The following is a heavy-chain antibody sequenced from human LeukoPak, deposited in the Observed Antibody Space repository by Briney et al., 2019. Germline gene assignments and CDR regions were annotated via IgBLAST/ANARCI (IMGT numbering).Heavy chain of an antibody. CDR3: ATDLIHYYGSGAKT. V-gene: IGHV3-21*01. Sequence: GGSLRLSCAASGFTFSTYSMNWVRPAPGKGLEWVSSITSSSSYIYYTDSAKGRFTISRDNAKNSLYLQMNSLRAEDTAVYYCATDLIHYYGSGAKTWGQGTLVTVSS. J-gene: IGHJ5*02. D-gene: IGHD3-10*01. CDR2: ITSSSSYI. CDR1: GFTFSTYS.